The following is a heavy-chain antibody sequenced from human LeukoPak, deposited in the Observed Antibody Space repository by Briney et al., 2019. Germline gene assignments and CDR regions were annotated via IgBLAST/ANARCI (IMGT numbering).Heavy chain of an antibody. CDR2: IYSGYNT. Sequence: PGGSLRLSCAASGFTVSSNYMSWVRQAPGKGLELVSVIYSGYNTYYADSVKGRFTLSRDDSKNTLYLQMNSLRAEDTAIYYCAREGGGYNGYEPFDFWGQGTLVTVSS. CDR1: GFTVSSNY. J-gene: IGHJ4*02. CDR3: AREGGGYNGYEPFDF. V-gene: IGHV3-53*01. D-gene: IGHD5-12*01.